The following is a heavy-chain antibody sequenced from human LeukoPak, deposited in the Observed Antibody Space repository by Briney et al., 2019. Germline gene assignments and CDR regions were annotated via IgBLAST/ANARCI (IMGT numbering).Heavy chain of an antibody. CDR3: ARRAGAYSHPYDY. Sequence: GGSLRLSCAASGFTVSSNYMSWVRQAPGKGVEWVSVIYSGTIHYSDSVKGRFTISRDNSKNTLYLQMNSLRAEDKAVYFCARRAGAYSHPYDYWGQKTLVTVSS. J-gene: IGHJ4*01. V-gene: IGHV3-53*01. CDR1: GFTVSSNY. CDR2: IYSGTI. D-gene: IGHD4/OR15-4a*01.